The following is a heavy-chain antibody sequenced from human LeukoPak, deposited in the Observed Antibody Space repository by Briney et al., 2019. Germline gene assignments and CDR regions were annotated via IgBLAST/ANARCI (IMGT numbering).Heavy chain of an antibody. Sequence: GESLRLSCAASGFTFNTYYMTWVRQAPGRGLEWVAVIKPDGSEKYYVDSVMGRFTISRDNAKNSLYLQMNTLRAEDAALYYCARGLYSSSPWGQGTLVTVSS. D-gene: IGHD6-13*01. V-gene: IGHV3-7*01. CDR3: ARGLYSSSP. CDR1: GFTFNTYY. CDR2: IKPDGSEK. J-gene: IGHJ1*01.